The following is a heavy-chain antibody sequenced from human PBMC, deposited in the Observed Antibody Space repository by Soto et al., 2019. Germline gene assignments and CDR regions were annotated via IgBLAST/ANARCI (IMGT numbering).Heavy chain of an antibody. CDR3: ARERRRAYYYDSSGYY. CDR1: GYTFTSYA. CDR2: INAGNGNT. V-gene: IGHV1-3*01. Sequence: QVQLVQSGAEVKKPGASVKVSCKASGYTFTSYAMHWVRQAPGQRLEWMGWINAGNGNTKYSQKFQGRVTITRDTSASTAYMELSSLRSEDTAVYYCARERRRAYYYDSSGYYWGQGTLVTVSS. D-gene: IGHD3-22*01. J-gene: IGHJ4*02.